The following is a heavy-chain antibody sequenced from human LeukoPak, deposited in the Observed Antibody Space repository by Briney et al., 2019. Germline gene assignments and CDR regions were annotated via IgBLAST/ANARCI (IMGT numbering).Heavy chain of an antibody. CDR1: GIAFRNYA. CDR2: ITGSGTTT. D-gene: IGHD4-17*01. CDR3: GIDPNGDYIGAFDF. Sequence: GSLRLSCVASGIAFRNYAMTWVRQAPGKGLEWASSITGSGTTTRYADSVKGRFTISRDNSVGTLYLQLNSLSAADTAVYYCGIDPNGDYIGAFDFWGQGTKVTASS. J-gene: IGHJ3*01. V-gene: IGHV3-23*01.